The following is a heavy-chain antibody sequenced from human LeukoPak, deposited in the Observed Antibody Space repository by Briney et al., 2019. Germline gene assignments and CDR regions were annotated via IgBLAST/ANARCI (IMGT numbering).Heavy chain of an antibody. J-gene: IGHJ4*02. D-gene: IGHD5-12*01. Sequence: NPGGSLRLSCAASAFTFSNACMSSVRQAPGKGLEWVGRIKSKTDGGTTDYAAPVKGRFTISRDDSKNTLYLQMNSLKTEDTAVKYCTTEKKGLRSADYWEQEPLVTVSS. CDR3: TTEKKGLRSADY. V-gene: IGHV3-15*01. CDR2: IKSKTDGGTT. CDR1: AFTFSNAC.